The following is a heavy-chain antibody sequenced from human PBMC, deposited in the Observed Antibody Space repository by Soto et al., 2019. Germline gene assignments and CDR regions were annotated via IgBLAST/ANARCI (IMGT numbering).Heavy chain of an antibody. CDR2: ISYDGSDQ. D-gene: IGHD2-15*01. J-gene: IGHJ4*02. CDR3: AKSTYCNGGSCFPQY. Sequence: QVQVEEFGGGVVQPGRSLRLSCAGPTFTFSDFVFHWVRQAPGKGLEWVAMISYDGSDQYYGDSVQGRFTIYRDDSKNTVYLQMNSLRAEDTAMYYCAKSTYCNGGSCFPQYWGPGTLVTVSS. V-gene: IGHV3-30*18. CDR1: TFTFSDFV.